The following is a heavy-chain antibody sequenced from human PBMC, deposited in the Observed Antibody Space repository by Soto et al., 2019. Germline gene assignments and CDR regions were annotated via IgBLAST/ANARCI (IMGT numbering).Heavy chain of an antibody. CDR3: ASSQKGYNWNYFDH. J-gene: IGHJ4*02. CDR2: VFYTGFT. CDR1: GGSISGSYYY. Sequence: PSETLSLTCAASGGSISGSYYYWGWLRQSPGRGPEWIGSVFYTGFTSYNPSLESRVSVSVDTSKNQFSLKVSAVTAADTAVYYCASSQKGYNWNYFDHWGQGALVTVSS. V-gene: IGHV4-39*01. D-gene: IGHD1-20*01.